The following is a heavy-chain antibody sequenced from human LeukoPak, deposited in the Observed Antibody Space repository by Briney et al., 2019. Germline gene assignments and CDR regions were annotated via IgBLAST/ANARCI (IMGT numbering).Heavy chain of an antibody. V-gene: IGHV4-59*08. CDR1: GDSISTYY. D-gene: IGHD1-26*01. Sequence: SETLSLTCTVSGDSISTYYRTWIRQPPGKGLEWLGYIYYSGRTNYNPSLKSRVTISVDTSKNQFSLKLRSVTASDTAVYYCARLRGGSYAPDAYFYYGMDVWGQGTTVIVSS. CDR2: IYYSGRT. CDR3: ARLRGGSYAPDAYFYYGMDV. J-gene: IGHJ6*02.